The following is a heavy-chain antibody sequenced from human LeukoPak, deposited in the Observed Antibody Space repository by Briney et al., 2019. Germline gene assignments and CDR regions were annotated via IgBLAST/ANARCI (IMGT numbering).Heavy chain of an antibody. CDR3: TTSLWFGELLHDY. D-gene: IGHD3-10*01. CDR2: IKSEADGGTT. V-gene: IGHV3-15*01. Sequence: GGSLRLSCAAPGFTFSSVWMTWVRQAPGKGLEWVGRIKSEADGGTTDYAAPVRGRFTISRDDSKNMLYLQMNSLKTEDTALYYCTTSLWFGELLHDYWGQGTLVTVSS. J-gene: IGHJ4*02. CDR1: GFTFSSVW.